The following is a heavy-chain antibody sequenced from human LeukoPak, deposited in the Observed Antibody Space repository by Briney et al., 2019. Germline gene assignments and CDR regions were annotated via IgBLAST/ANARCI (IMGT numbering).Heavy chain of an antibody. D-gene: IGHD2-15*01. J-gene: IGHJ4*02. CDR3: ARDWRYCSVGSCSDYFDY. CDR1: GVSISSHY. CDR2: IYTSGST. Sequence: SETLSLTCSVSGVSISSHYWSWIRQPAGEGLEWIGRIYTSGSTNYNPSLNSRVTISVDKSKNHLSLNLSSVTAADTAFYYCARDWRYCSVGSCSDYFDYWGQGALVTVSS. V-gene: IGHV4-4*07.